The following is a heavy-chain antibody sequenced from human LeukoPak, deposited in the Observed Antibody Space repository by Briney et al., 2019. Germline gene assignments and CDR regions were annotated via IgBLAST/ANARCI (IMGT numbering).Heavy chain of an antibody. CDR3: ARGPRYYDSSGYYYGYYYYYMDV. CDR1: GDSVSSNSAA. Sequence: SQTLSLTCAISGDSVSSNSAAWNWIRQSPSRGLEWLGRTYYRSKWYNDYAVSVKSRITINPDTSKNQFSLKLSSVTAADTAVYYCARGPRYYDSSGYYYGYYYYYMDVWGKGTTVTVSS. D-gene: IGHD3-22*01. CDR2: TYYRSKWYN. J-gene: IGHJ6*03. V-gene: IGHV6-1*01.